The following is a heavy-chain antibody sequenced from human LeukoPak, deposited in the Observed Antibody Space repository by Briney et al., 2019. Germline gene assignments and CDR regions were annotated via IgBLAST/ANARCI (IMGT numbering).Heavy chain of an antibody. Sequence: ASVKVSCKVSGYTFTSYGISWVRQAPGQGLEWMGWISAYNGDTHYAQKLQGRVSLTTDTSTSTAYMELRSLTSDDTAVYFCARDTKTTTIAGGNDYWGQGTLVTVSS. J-gene: IGHJ4*02. CDR2: ISAYNGDT. CDR1: GYTFTSYG. CDR3: ARDTKTTTIAGGNDY. V-gene: IGHV1-18*01. D-gene: IGHD3-16*01.